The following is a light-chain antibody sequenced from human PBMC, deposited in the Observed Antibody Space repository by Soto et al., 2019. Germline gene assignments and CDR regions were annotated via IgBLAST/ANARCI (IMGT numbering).Light chain of an antibody. CDR3: QSCDSSLSVI. J-gene: IGLJ1*01. V-gene: IGLV1-40*01. CDR1: SSNIGAGYD. CDR2: GNS. Sequence: QSVLTQPPSVSGAPGQRVTISCTGSSSNIGAGYDVHWYQQLPGTAPKLLIYGNSNRPSGVPDRFSGSKSGTPASLAITGLQAEDEADYYCQSCDSSLSVIFGTGTKVTVL.